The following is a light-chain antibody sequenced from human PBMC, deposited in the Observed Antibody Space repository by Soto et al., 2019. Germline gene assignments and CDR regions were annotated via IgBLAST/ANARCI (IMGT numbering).Light chain of an antibody. CDR3: MQALQTPT. Sequence: IVMTQSPLSLPVTPGEPASISCRSSQSLLHSNGYNYLDWYLQKPGQSPQLLIYLGSNRASGVPDRGSGSGSGTDFTLKISRVEAEDVGVYYCMQALQTPTFGQGTKVEIK. V-gene: IGKV2-28*01. CDR2: LGS. CDR1: QSLLHSNGYNY. J-gene: IGKJ1*01.